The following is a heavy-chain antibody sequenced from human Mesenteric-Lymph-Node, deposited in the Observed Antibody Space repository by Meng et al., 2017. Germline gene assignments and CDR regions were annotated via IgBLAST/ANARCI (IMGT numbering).Heavy chain of an antibody. CDR3: AREGLDLVADARTDAFDM. J-gene: IGHJ3*02. V-gene: IGHV3-33*01. D-gene: IGHD5-12*01. CDR1: GFSFGRYA. CDR2: IWYDEDTK. Sequence: GGSLRLSCGASGFSFGRYAMHWVRLAPGKGLEWLAVIWYDEDTKYYTDSVRGRFTVSRDNSKNTVYLQMNSLRAEDTAVYYCAREGLDLVADARTDAFDMWGPGTMVTVSS.